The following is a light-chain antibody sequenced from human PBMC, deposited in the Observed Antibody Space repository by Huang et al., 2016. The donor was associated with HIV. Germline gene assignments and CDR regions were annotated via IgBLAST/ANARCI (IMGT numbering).Light chain of an antibody. CDR2: AAS. CDR3: QQSYCSLLS. CDR1: QTITNY. V-gene: IGKV1-39*01. J-gene: IGKJ4*01. Sequence: DIQMTQSPSSLSASVGDRVIMTCRASQTITNYLTWYQQRPGKAPKLLIYAASSLQSGAPSRFSCSASSTVFTLTISSLQPEDFATYYCQQSYCSLLSFGGGTKVAIK.